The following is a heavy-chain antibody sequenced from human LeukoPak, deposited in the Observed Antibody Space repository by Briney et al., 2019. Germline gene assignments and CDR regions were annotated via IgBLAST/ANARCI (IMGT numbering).Heavy chain of an antibody. D-gene: IGHD1-7*01. Sequence: PGGSLRLSCAASGFAFSSYWMSWVCQAPGNGLERVASIKIDICEKFHVDSVRGRFTISRDHAKHSLFLEIDSLRAEDKSVYYCARDCGWGYWTYGGDYWGQGTLVTVSS. CDR2: IKIDICEK. CDR3: ARDCGWGYWTYGGDY. V-gene: IGHV3-7*01. J-gene: IGHJ4*02. CDR1: GFAFSSYW.